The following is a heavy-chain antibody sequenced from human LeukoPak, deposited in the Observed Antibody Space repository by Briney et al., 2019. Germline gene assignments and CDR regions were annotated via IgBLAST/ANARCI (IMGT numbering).Heavy chain of an antibody. Sequence: ASVKLSCKASGYTFTGYYMHWVRQAPGQGLEWMGWINPNSGGTNYAQKFQGRVTMTRDTAISTVYMELSRLRSEDTAVYYCARSRGSGLNMDVWGKGTTVTISS. CDR3: ARSRGSGLNMDV. CDR1: GYTFTGYY. D-gene: IGHD3-10*01. J-gene: IGHJ6*03. V-gene: IGHV1-2*02. CDR2: INPNSGGT.